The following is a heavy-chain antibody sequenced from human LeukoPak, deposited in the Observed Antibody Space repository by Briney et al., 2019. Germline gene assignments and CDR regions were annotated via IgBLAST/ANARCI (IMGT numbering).Heavy chain of an antibody. V-gene: IGHV1-46*01. D-gene: IGHD5-24*01. Sequence: ASVKVSCKASGYTFTSYYMHWVRQAPGQGLEWRGIINPSGGSTSYAQKFQGRVTMTRDTSTSTVYMELSSLRSEDTAVYYCARGEMATVSYYYYGLDVWGQGTTVTVSS. J-gene: IGHJ6*02. CDR2: INPSGGST. CDR3: ARGEMATVSYYYYGLDV. CDR1: GYTFTSYY.